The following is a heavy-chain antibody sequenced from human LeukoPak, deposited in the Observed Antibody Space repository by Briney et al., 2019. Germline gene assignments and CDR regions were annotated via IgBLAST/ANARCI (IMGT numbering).Heavy chain of an antibody. D-gene: IGHD4-17*01. J-gene: IGHJ4*02. CDR1: GYTFTSYA. Sequence: ASVKVSCKASGYTFTSYAMHWVRQAPGQRLEWMGWINAGTSKTRYSQKFQGRVTITRDTSASTVYMELSSLRSEDTAIYYCARSEGDYGDYGFFVYWGQGTLVAVSS. V-gene: IGHV1-3*01. CDR2: INAGTSKT. CDR3: ARSEGDYGDYGFFVY.